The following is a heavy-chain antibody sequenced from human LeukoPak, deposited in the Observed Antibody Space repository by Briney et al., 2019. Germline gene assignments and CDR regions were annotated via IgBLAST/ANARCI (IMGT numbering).Heavy chain of an antibody. CDR2: INSDGSST. V-gene: IGHV3-74*01. Sequence: GGSLRLSCAASGFTFSNYWMHWVRQAPGKGLVWVSRINSDGSSTTYADSVKGRFTISRDSAKNTLYLQMDSLRAEVTAVYYCAKDTAVTTPPIDYWGQGTLVTVSS. D-gene: IGHD4-17*01. J-gene: IGHJ4*02. CDR3: AKDTAVTTPPIDY. CDR1: GFTFSNYW.